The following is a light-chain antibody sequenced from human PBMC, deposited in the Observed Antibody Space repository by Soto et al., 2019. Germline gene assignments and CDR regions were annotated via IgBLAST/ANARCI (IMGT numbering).Light chain of an antibody. V-gene: IGKV3-15*01. CDR2: DAS. CDR1: RSISGR. Sequence: EIVSTQSPSILSVSPWERSTLSSMASRSISGRLAWYLQKPGQSPRLLISDASTRATGIPAMFSGSGSGTEFTLTISSLQSEDFALYYCHQYNSWPPGSFGQGTKVDI. CDR3: HQYNSWPPGS. J-gene: IGKJ2*01.